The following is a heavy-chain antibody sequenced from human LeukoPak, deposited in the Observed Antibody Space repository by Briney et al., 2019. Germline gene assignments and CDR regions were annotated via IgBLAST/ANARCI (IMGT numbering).Heavy chain of an antibody. CDR3: ATGGDRNKVGY. CDR2: IHPTGSA. J-gene: IGHJ4*02. D-gene: IGHD1-14*01. Sequence: SQTLSLTRTVSVGSISSVTSYWNWIRQHPGKGLEWIGCIHPTGSAHYNPSLLGRVTISVDKSKNHFSLNLNSVTAEDTAVYYCATGGDRNKVGYWGQGTLVTVSS. V-gene: IGHV4-31*03. CDR1: VGSISSVTSY.